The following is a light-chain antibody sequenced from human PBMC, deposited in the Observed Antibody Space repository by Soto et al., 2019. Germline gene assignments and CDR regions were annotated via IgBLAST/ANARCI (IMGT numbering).Light chain of an antibody. CDR3: QQRSNWPRLT. CDR1: QSVSGN. CDR2: DAS. Sequence: EVVLTQSPATLSLSPGETATLSCRASQSVSGNIGWYQQKAGQAPRLLIYDASNRATGIPARFSGSGSGTEFTLPISSLEPEDFAVYYCQQRSNWPRLTFGPGTKVDIK. J-gene: IGKJ3*01. V-gene: IGKV3-11*01.